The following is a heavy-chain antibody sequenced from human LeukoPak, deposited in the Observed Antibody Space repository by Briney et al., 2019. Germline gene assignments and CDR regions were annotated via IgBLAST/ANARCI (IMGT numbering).Heavy chain of an antibody. Sequence: SETLSLTCAVYGGSFSGYYWSWIRQPPGKGLEWIGEINHSGSTNYNPSLKSRVTISVDTSKNQFSLKLSSVTAADTTVYYCARGPTAMALYWGQGTLVTVSS. D-gene: IGHD5-18*01. CDR1: GGSFSGYY. CDR3: ARGPTAMALY. CDR2: INHSGST. V-gene: IGHV4-34*01. J-gene: IGHJ4*02.